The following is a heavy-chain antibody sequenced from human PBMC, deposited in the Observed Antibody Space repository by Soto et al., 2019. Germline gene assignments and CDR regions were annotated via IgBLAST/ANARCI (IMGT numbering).Heavy chain of an antibody. CDR1: GFTFNSYA. CDR2: ISGSGGST. V-gene: IGHV3-23*01. J-gene: IGHJ5*02. CDR3: AKATIFGVVITKLNWFDP. D-gene: IGHD3-3*01. Sequence: GSLGLSCAAPGFTFNSYALRLVRQAPGEGLEGVSAISGSGGSTYYADSVKGRFTISRDNSKNTLYLQMNSLRAEDTAVYYCAKATIFGVVITKLNWFDPWGQGTLVTVSS.